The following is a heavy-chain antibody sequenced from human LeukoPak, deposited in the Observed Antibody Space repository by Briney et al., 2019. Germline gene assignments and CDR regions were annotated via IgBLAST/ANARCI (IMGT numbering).Heavy chain of an antibody. J-gene: IGHJ4*02. CDR3: ARGVNTISFTFDY. D-gene: IGHD3-22*01. V-gene: IGHV3-43*02. CDR2: ISVDCVTT. CDR1: GFIFRDYS. Sequence: GGPLRLSCAASGFIFRDYSMHWVRQVPGKGLDWISLISVDCVTTYYADSVKGRFTISRDNHEDSLYLQMNTLRTEDTAFYYCARGVNTISFTFDYWARGSLVTVSS.